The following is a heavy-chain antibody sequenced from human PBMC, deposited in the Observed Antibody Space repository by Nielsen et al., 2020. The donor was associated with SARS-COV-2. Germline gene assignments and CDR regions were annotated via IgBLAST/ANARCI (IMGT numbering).Heavy chain of an antibody. D-gene: IGHD2-21*02. V-gene: IGHV4-31*03. CDR1: GVSTRSGSYY. Sequence: SETLSLTCSVSGVSTRSGSYYWSWIRQHPGKGLEWIGYIYYSGSTYYNPSLKSRVTISVDTSKNQFSLKLSSVTAADTVVYYCARALVVVTEYYFDYWGQGTLVTVSS. CDR2: IYYSGST. CDR3: ARALVVVTEYYFDY. J-gene: IGHJ4*02.